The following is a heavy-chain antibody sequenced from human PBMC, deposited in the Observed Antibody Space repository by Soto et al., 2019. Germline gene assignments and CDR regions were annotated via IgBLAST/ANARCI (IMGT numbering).Heavy chain of an antibody. J-gene: IGHJ6*02. CDR2: ISSSSSYI. Sequence: GGSLRLSCAASGFTFSDYYMSWIRQAPGKGLEWVSSISSSSSYIYYADSVKGRFTISRDNAKNSLYLQMNSLRAEDTAVYYCARDGGYYYDSSGRYCYYGMDVWGQGTTVTVSS. CDR3: ARDGGYYYDSSGRYCYYGMDV. CDR1: GFTFSDYY. D-gene: IGHD3-22*01. V-gene: IGHV3-11*06.